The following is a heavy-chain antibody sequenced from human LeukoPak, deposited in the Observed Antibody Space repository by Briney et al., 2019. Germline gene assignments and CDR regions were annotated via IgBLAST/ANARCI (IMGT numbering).Heavy chain of an antibody. J-gene: IGHJ4*02. V-gene: IGHV1-2*02. Sequence: ASVNVSCKASVYTFTGYYMHWVRQAPGQGLEWMGWINPNSGGTNYAQKFQGRVTMTRDTSISTAYMELSRLRSDDTAVYYCARVEVGFGELLAYYFDYWGQGTLVTVSS. D-gene: IGHD3-10*01. CDR3: ARVEVGFGELLAYYFDY. CDR1: VYTFTGYY. CDR2: INPNSGGT.